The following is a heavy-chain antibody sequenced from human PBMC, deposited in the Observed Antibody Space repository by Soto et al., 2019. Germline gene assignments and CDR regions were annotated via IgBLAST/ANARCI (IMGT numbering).Heavy chain of an antibody. CDR3: ARRDYDILTKNGFDP. J-gene: IGHJ5*02. CDR2: INPSGST. Sequence: PSETLSLTCAVYGGSFSGYYWSWIRQPPGKGLEWIGEINPSGSTNYNPSLKSRVTISVDTSKNQFSLKLSSVTGAETAVYYCARRDYDILTKNGFDPWGQGTLVTVS. CDR1: GGSFSGYY. D-gene: IGHD3-9*01. V-gene: IGHV4-34*01.